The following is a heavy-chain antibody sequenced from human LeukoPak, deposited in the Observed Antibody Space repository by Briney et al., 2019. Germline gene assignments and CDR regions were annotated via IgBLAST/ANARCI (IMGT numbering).Heavy chain of an antibody. D-gene: IGHD3-9*01. J-gene: IGHJ4*02. V-gene: IGHV1-3*03. CDR2: INAGNGNT. CDR3: ARGDILTGHNDY. CDR1: GYTFTSYA. Sequence: ASVKVSCTASGYTFTSYAMHWVRQAPGQRLEWMGWINAGNGNTKYSQEFQGRVTITRDTSASTAYMELSSLRSEDMAVYYCARGDILTGHNDYWGQGTLVTVSS.